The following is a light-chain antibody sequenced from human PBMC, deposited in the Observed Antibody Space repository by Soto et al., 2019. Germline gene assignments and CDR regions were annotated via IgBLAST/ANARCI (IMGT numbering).Light chain of an antibody. CDR2: GAS. V-gene: IGKV3-15*01. Sequence: EIVMTQSPATLSVSPGERATLSCRASQSVSSNLAWYQQKPGQAPRLLIYGASTRATGIPARFSGSGSGTELTLTISSLQSEDFEVYYCQQYNNWPGTFGQGTKVEIK. J-gene: IGKJ1*01. CDR3: QQYNNWPGT. CDR1: QSVSSN.